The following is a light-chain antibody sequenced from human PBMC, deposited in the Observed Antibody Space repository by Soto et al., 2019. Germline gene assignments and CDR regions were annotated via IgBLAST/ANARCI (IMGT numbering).Light chain of an antibody. CDR1: SSNIGAGYD. J-gene: IGLJ1*01. V-gene: IGLV1-40*01. CDR2: GNS. Sequence: AVVTQPPSVSGAPGQRVTISCTGSSSNIGAGYDVHWYQQLPGTAPKLLIYGNSNRPSGVPHRFSGSKSGTSASLAITGLQAEDEADYYCQSYDSSLSGHVFGTGTKVTVL. CDR3: QSYDSSLSGHV.